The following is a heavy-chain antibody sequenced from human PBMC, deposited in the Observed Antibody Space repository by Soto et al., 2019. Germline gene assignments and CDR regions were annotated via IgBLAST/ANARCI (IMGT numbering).Heavy chain of an antibody. Sequence: QVQLHESGPGLVKPSQTLSLTCTVSGGSVNSGGYYWTWIRQHPGKGLEWIGYIYYSGTAYYNPSLKRRVSISLDPSKNQFSLNLTSVSAADSAIYYCARARPDSAGSSLGRRLDVWGQGTTVTVSS. J-gene: IGHJ6*02. CDR3: ARARPDSAGSSLGRRLDV. V-gene: IGHV4-31*03. D-gene: IGHD3-10*01. CDR1: GGSVNSGGYY. CDR2: IYYSGTA.